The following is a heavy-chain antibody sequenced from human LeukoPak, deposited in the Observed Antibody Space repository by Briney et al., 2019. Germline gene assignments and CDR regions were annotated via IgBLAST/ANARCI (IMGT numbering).Heavy chain of an antibody. Sequence: ASVKVSCTASGYTFTSYAMHWVRQAPGQRLEWMGWINAGNGNTKYSQTFQGRVTITRDTSASTAYMELSSLRSEDTAVYYCARVAPGTRLDYWGQGTLVTVSS. V-gene: IGHV1-3*01. D-gene: IGHD1-1*01. J-gene: IGHJ4*02. CDR3: ARVAPGTRLDY. CDR2: INAGNGNT. CDR1: GYTFTSYA.